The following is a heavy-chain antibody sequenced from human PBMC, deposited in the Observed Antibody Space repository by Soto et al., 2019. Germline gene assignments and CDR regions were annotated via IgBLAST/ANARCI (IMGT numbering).Heavy chain of an antibody. V-gene: IGHV1-18*01. J-gene: IGHJ4*02. CDR1: GYDFTTYG. CDR2: ISAHNGNT. D-gene: IGHD1-1*01. Sequence: QVHLVQSGAEVKNPGASVKVSCKGSGYDFTTYGITWVRQAPGQGLEWMAWISAHNGNTNYATNLQGRVTVTRDTATIRGYIDQRSVRCDGSVVYYCARGRYGDYCGQGAMVTVPP. CDR3: ARGRYGDY.